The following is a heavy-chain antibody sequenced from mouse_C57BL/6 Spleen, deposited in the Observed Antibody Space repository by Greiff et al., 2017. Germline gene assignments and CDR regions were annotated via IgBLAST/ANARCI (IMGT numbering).Heavy chain of an antibody. Sequence: QVQLQQPGAELVKPGASVKLSCKASGYTFTSYWMHWVKQRPGQGLEWIGMIHPNSGSTNYNEKFKSKATLTVDKSSSTDYMQLSSLTSEDSAVYYCARGYYGYDLYYFDYWGQGTTLTVSS. CDR1: GYTFTSYW. CDR2: IHPNSGST. CDR3: ARGYYGYDLYYFDY. J-gene: IGHJ2*01. D-gene: IGHD2-2*01. V-gene: IGHV1-64*01.